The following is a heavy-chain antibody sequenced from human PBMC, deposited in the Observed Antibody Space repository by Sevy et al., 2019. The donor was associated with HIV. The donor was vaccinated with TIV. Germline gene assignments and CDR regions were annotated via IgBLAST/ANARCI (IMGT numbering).Heavy chain of an antibody. CDR3: ARVGYRSLSHDY. V-gene: IGHV3-53*01. CDR1: GFTVSSNY. Sequence: GGSLRLSCAASGFTVSSNYMSWVRQAPGKGLEWVSVIYSGGSTYYADSVKGRFTISRDNAKNSLYLQMNNLRAEDTAVYYCARVGYRSLSHDYWGQGTLVTVSS. D-gene: IGHD6-19*01. CDR2: IYSGGST. J-gene: IGHJ4*02.